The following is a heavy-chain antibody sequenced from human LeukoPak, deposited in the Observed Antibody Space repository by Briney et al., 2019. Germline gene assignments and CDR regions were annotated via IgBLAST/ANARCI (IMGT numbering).Heavy chain of an antibody. CDR2: MYYSGST. Sequence: PSETLSLTCSVSGGSITSTYYWGWIRQPPGKGLEWIGSMYYSGSTYYNPSLKSRVTMSVDTSKNQFSLKLSSVTAADTAVYYCARGYDYVWGSYRSDPRPKYDYWGQGTLVTVSS. D-gene: IGHD3-16*02. J-gene: IGHJ4*02. CDR3: ARGYDYVWGSYRSDPRPKYDY. V-gene: IGHV4-39*07. CDR1: GGSITSTYY.